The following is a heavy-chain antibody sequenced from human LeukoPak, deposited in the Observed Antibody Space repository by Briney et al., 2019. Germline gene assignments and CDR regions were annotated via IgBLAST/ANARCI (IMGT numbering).Heavy chain of an antibody. CDR1: GGTFSGYH. Sequence: TSETLSLTCAVYGGTFSGYHWTWIRQPPGKGLEWIGEINHSGTSNYNPSLESRVTVSVDTSKSQFSLRLSSVTAADTAVYYCARGGLDTKRGGYFDFWGQGILVTVSS. CDR3: ARGGLDTKRGGYFDF. D-gene: IGHD5-18*01. CDR2: INHSGTS. V-gene: IGHV4-34*01. J-gene: IGHJ4*02.